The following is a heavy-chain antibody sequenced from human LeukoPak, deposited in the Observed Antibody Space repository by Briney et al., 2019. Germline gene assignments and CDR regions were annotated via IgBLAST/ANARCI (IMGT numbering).Heavy chain of an antibody. V-gene: IGHV3-9*01. Sequence: GGSLRLSCAASGFTFDDYATPWVRQAPGKGLEWVSGIGWNSGGIVYADSVKGRFTISRDNAKNSLYLQMNSLGAEDTALYYCVKVTAAGFVDHWGQGTLVTVSS. J-gene: IGHJ4*02. CDR2: IGWNSGGI. CDR3: VKVTAAGFVDH. D-gene: IGHD6-13*01. CDR1: GFTFDDYA.